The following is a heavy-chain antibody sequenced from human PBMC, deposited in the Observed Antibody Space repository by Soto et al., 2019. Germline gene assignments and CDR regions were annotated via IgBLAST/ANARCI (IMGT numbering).Heavy chain of an antibody. V-gene: IGHV3-30*18. CDR3: AKGGTTGTTRQIHAFDI. D-gene: IGHD1-1*01. Sequence: QVQLVESGGGVVQPGRSLRLSCAASGFTFSSYGMHWVRQAPGKGLEWVAVISYDGSNKYYADSVKGRFTISRDNSKNTLYLQMNSLRAEDTAVYYCAKGGTTGTTRQIHAFDIWGQGTMVTVSS. CDR1: GFTFSSYG. CDR2: ISYDGSNK. J-gene: IGHJ3*02.